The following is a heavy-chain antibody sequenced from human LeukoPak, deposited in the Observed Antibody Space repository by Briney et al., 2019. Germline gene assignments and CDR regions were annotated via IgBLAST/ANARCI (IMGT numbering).Heavy chain of an antibody. V-gene: IGHV3-30*02. CDR3: ARGDTRGFDP. CDR1: GFTFSNHG. J-gene: IGHJ5*02. Sequence: GGSLRLSCAASGFTFSNHGMHWVRQAPGKGLEWVAFIRYDGSNKYYAESVKGRFTISRDDSKNTLYLQMSALKTEDTAVYYCARGDTRGFDPWGQGTLVTVSS. CDR2: IRYDGSNK.